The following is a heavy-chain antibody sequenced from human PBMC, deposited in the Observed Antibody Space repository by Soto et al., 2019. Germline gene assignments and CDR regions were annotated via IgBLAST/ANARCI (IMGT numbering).Heavy chain of an antibody. CDR2: IYYSGST. Sequence: SETLSLTCTVSGGSISSGGYYWNWIRQHPGKGLEWIGYIYYSGSTYYNPSLKSRVTISVDTSKNQFSLNLSSVTAADTAVYYCARGSGNYYYSGLDVWGQGATVTVSS. D-gene: IGHD1-26*01. V-gene: IGHV4-31*03. CDR3: ARGSGNYYYSGLDV. CDR1: GGSISSGGYY. J-gene: IGHJ6*02.